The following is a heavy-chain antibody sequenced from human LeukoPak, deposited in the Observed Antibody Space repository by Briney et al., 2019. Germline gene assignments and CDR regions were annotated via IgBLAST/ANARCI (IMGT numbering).Heavy chain of an antibody. CDR2: MYFSGST. V-gene: IGHV4-39*07. CDR1: GGSIISDNYY. D-gene: IGHD7-27*01. CDR3: ARGDWGLYYLDY. J-gene: IGHJ4*02. Sequence: PSETLSLTCTVSGGSIISDNYYGAWIHQPPGKGLEWIGSMYFSGSTYYNPSLKSRVTISVDTSKNQFSLKLRSVTAADTAVYYCARGDWGLYYLDYWGQGTLVTVSS.